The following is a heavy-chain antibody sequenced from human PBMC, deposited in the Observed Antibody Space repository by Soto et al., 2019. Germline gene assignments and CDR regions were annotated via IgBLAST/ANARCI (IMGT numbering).Heavy chain of an antibody. D-gene: IGHD3-22*01. CDR1: VGSISSGGYY. J-gene: IGHJ3*02. CDR2: IYYSGST. CDR3: ASSDDSSGYADI. V-gene: IGHV4-31*03. Sequence: QVQLQESGPGLVKPSQTLSLTCTVSVGSISSGGYYWSWIRQHPGKGLEWIGYIYYSGSTYYNPSLKSRVTISVDTSKNQFSLNLSSVTAADTAVYYCASSDDSSGYADIWGQGTMVTVSS.